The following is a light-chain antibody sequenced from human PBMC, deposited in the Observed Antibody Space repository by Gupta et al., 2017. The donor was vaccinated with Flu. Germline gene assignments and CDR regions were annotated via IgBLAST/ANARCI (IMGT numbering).Light chain of an antibody. V-gene: IGKV3-20*01. J-gene: IGKJ1*01. CDR2: GTT. Sequence: EIVLTQSPATLSLSLGERATLSCKASQSVSSSYLAWYQQNPGQAPTLLLYGTTNRAIGIPDRFSGRGSGTDFALIISRLEPEDFAVYYCQQYVDSPWTFGQGTKVEIK. CDR3: QQYVDSPWT. CDR1: QSVSSSY.